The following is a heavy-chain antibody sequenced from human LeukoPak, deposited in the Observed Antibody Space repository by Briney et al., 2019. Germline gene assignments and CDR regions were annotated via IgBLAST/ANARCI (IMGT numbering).Heavy chain of an antibody. D-gene: IGHD1-1*01. J-gene: IGHJ6*03. V-gene: IGHV3-43*01. Sequence: GGSLRLSCAASGFTFDDYTMHWVRHAPGKGLEWVSLISWDGGSTYYADSVKGRFTISRDNSKNSLYLQMNSLRTEDTALYYCAKGPGYYYYMDVWGKGTTVTISS. CDR3: AKGPGYYYYMDV. CDR2: ISWDGGST. CDR1: GFTFDDYT.